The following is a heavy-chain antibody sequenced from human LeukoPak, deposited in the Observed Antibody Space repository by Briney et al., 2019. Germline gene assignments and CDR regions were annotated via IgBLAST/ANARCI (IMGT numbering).Heavy chain of an antibody. J-gene: IGHJ1*01. CDR3: ARDYLRYGDYAGSGFQH. CDR2: ISWNSGSI. D-gene: IGHD4-17*01. V-gene: IGHV3-9*01. Sequence: GGSLRLSCAASGFTFDDYAMHWVRQAPGKGLEWVSGISWNSGSIGYADSVKGRFTISRDNAKNSLYLQMNSLGAEDTALYHCARDYLRYGDYAGSGFQHWGQGTLVTVSS. CDR1: GFTFDDYA.